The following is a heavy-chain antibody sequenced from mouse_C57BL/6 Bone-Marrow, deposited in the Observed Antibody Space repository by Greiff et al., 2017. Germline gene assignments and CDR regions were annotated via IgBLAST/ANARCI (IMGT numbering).Heavy chain of an antibody. CDR3: ARAIYYDYDRYFDV. D-gene: IGHD2-4*01. V-gene: IGHV5-17*01. CDR1: GFTFSDYG. J-gene: IGHJ1*03. Sequence: EVKLMESGGGLVKPGGSLKLSCAASGFTFSDYGMHWVRQAPEKGLEWVAYISSGSSTIYYADTVKGRFTISRDNAKNTLFLQMTSLRSEDTAMYYCARAIYYDYDRYFDVWGTGTTVTVSS. CDR2: ISSGSSTI.